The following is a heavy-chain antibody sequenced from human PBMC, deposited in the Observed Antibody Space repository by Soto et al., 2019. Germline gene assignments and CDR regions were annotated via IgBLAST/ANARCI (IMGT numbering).Heavy chain of an antibody. J-gene: IGHJ6*02. V-gene: IGHV5-51*01. D-gene: IGHD2-15*01. CDR2: IYPGDSDT. CDR1: GYSFTSYW. Sequence: PGESLKISCKGSGYSFTSYWIGWVRQMPGKGLEWMGIIYPGDSDTRYSPSFQGQVTISADKSISTAYLQWSSLKASDTAIYYCAGPKVTGRWYYGMDVWGQGNKVTV. CDR3: AGPKVTGRWYYGMDV.